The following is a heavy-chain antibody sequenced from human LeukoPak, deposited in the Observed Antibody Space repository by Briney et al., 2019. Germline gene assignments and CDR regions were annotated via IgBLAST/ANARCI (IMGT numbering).Heavy chain of an antibody. CDR1: GGSITSISYF. CDR3: ARGSSSSHHPALS. V-gene: IGHV4-39*07. CDR2: IYYTGMT. D-gene: IGHD6-13*01. J-gene: IGHJ4*02. Sequence: SETLSLTCSVSGGSITSISYFWGWIRQPPGKGLEWIGTIYYTGMTYYNPSLKSRVTISVDTSQNQFSLKLSSVTAADTAVYFCARGSSSSHHPALSWGQGTLVTVSS.